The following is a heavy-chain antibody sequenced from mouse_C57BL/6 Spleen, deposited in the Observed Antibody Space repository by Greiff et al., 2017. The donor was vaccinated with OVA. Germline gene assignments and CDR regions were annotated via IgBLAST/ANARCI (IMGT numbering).Heavy chain of an antibody. CDR1: GYTFTSYW. CDR2: IYPGSGST. V-gene: IGHV1-55*01. J-gene: IGHJ2*01. CDR3: ARGPSDDGSSLYYFDY. D-gene: IGHD1-1*01. Sequence: VQLQQPGAELVKPGASVKMSCKASGYTFTSYWITWVKQRPGQGLEWIGDIYPGSGSTNYNEKFKSKATLTVDTSSSTAYMQLSSLTSEDSAVYYCARGPSDDGSSLYYFDYWGQGTTLTVSA.